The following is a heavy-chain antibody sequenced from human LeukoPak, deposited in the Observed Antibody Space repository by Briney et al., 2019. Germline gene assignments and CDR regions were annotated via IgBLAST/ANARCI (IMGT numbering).Heavy chain of an antibody. J-gene: IGHJ6*02. CDR3: ARMDSQLLYGMDV. CDR2: IIPIFGTA. V-gene: IGHV1-69*01. Sequence: PGGSLRLSCAASGLTFSSYAISWVRQAPGQGLEWMRGIIPIFGTANYAQKFQGRVTITADESTSTAYMELSSLRSEDTAVYYCARMDSQLLYGMDVWGQGTTVTVSS. D-gene: IGHD2-2*01. CDR1: GLTFSSYA.